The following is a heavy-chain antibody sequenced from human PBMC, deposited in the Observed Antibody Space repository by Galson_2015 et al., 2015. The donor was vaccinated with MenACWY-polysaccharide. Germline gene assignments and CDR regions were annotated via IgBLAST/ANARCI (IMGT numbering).Heavy chain of an antibody. V-gene: IGHV1-8*01. Sequence: SVKVSCKASGYKFSSYDINWVRQASGQGLERMGRMNPNSGNTGYAQRFQGRVAMTRDTATSTAYMELRMLRYDDTAVYYCTRIIARKHTFVDSWGQGTLVSVS. CDR3: TRIIARKHTFVDS. CDR1: GYKFSSYD. CDR2: MNPNSGNT. D-gene: IGHD2-21*01. J-gene: IGHJ4*02.